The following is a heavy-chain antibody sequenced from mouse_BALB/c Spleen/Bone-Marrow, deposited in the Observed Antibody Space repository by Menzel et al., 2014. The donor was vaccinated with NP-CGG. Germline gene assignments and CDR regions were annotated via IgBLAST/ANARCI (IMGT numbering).Heavy chain of an antibody. Sequence: EVQLQQSGPGLVKPSQSLSLTCSVTGYSITSGYYWNWIRQFPGNKLEWMGYISYDGSNNYNPSLKNRISITRDTSKNQFFLKLNSVTTEDTVTYYCAKMGYAMDYWGQGTSVTVSS. CDR2: ISYDGSN. J-gene: IGHJ4*01. V-gene: IGHV3-6*02. CDR3: AKMGYAMDY. CDR1: GYSITSGYY.